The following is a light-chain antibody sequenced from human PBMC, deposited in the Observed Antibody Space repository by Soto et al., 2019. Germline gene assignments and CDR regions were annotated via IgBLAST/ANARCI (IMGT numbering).Light chain of an antibody. V-gene: IGLV2-8*01. CDR2: EVV. CDR1: KNDIGVYDF. CDR3: KSYAGSNTDV. J-gene: IGLJ1*01. Sequence: QSVLTQPHSASGSPGQSVTISCTGTKNDIGVYDFVSWYQHHPGKAPRLIIYEVVQRPSGFPDRFSGSKSGNTASLTVSGLQAADEADDFCKSYAGSNTDVFGSGTKVTVL.